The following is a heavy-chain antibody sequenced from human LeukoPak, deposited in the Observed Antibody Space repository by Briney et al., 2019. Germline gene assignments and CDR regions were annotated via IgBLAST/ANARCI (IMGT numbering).Heavy chain of an antibody. CDR2: IYNSGST. J-gene: IGHJ5*02. Sequence: SETLSLTCTVSGVSISSGGYYWSWIRQLPGKGLEWIGYIYNSGSTYYNPSLKSRVTISVDTSKNQFSLKLSSVTAADTAVCYCATTGRGWFDPWGQGTLVTVSS. D-gene: IGHD1-14*01. V-gene: IGHV4-31*03. CDR3: ATTGRGWFDP. CDR1: GVSISSGGYY.